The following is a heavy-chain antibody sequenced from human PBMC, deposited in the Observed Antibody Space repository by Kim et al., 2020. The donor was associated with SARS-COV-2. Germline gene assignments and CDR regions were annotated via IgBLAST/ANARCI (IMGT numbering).Heavy chain of an antibody. CDR1: GFTFSDYY. CDR2: ISSSSYT. CDR3: SRVGYDYVWGSFRDYYYY. D-gene: IGHD3-16*02. J-gene: IGHJ6*01. Sequence: GGSLRLSCAASGFTFSDYYMSWIRQAPGKGLEWVSYISSSSYTNYADAVKGRFTISRDNANNSLFLQINSLMAEDKTAYYCSRVGYDYVWGSFRDYYYY. V-gene: IGHV3-11*05.